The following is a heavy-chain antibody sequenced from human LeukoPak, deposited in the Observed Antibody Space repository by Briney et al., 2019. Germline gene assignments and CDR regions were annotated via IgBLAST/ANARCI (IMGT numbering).Heavy chain of an antibody. CDR3: AKDFRDYQLLVFDL. J-gene: IGHJ2*01. D-gene: IGHD2-2*01. CDR1: GFTFSSYA. Sequence: RSGGSLRLSCAASGFTFSSYAMSWVRQAPGKGLEWVSAISGSGGSTYYADSVKGRFTISRDNSKNTLYLQMNSLRAEDTAVYYCAKDFRDYQLLVFDLWGRGTLVTVSS. V-gene: IGHV3-23*01. CDR2: ISGSGGST.